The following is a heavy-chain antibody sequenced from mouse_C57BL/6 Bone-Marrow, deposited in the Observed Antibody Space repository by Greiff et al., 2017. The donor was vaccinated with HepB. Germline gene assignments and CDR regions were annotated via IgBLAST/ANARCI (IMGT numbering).Heavy chain of an antibody. D-gene: IGHD2-1*01. J-gene: IGHJ2*01. V-gene: IGHV14-4*01. CDR1: GFNIKDDY. CDR3: TTCQIYYVNYLYYFDY. Sequence: EVQLVESGAELVRPGASVKLSCTASGFNIKDDYMHWVKQRPEQGLEWIGWIDPENGDTEYASKFQGKATITADTSSNTAYLQLSSLTSEDTAVYYCTTCQIYYVNYLYYFDYWGQGTTLTVSS. CDR2: IDPENGDT.